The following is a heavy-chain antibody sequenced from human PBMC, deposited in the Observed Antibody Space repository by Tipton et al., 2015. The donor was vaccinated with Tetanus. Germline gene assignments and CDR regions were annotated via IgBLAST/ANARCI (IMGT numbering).Heavy chain of an antibody. J-gene: IGHJ1*01. CDR3: ANWYSGTYYVHH. Sequence: SLRLSCAASGFTFSSYAMGWVRRAPGQGLEYVSAISASGGDTYYADSVKGRFTISRDNSKNPQYLQMNSLRAEDTGLYYCANWYSGTYYVHHWGQGTLVTVSS. D-gene: IGHD1-26*01. CDR2: ISASGGDT. V-gene: IGHV3-23*01. CDR1: GFTFSSYA.